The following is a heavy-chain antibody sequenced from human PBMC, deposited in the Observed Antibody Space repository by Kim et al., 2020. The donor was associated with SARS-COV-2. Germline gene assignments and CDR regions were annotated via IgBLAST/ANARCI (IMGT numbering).Heavy chain of an antibody. J-gene: IGHJ4*02. CDR3: ARGLLPSGYYLRPIDY. Sequence: GGSLRLSCAASGFTFSSYSMNWVRQAPGKGLEWVSSISSSSSYIYYADSVKGRFTISRDNAKNSLYLQMNSLRAEDTAVYYCARGLLPSGYYLRPIDYWGQGTLVTVSS. V-gene: IGHV3-21*01. D-gene: IGHD3-22*01. CDR2: ISSSSSYI. CDR1: GFTFSSYS.